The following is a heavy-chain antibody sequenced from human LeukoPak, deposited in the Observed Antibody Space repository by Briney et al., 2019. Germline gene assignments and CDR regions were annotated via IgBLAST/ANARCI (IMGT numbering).Heavy chain of an antibody. CDR1: GFTSSSYA. CDR3: ARVGIGGLTGYFDY. V-gene: IGHV3-30*04. CDR2: ISYDGSNK. J-gene: IGHJ4*02. Sequence: PGGSLRLSCAASGFTSSSYAMHWVRQAPGKGLEWVAVISYDGSNKYYADSVKGRFTISRDNSKNTLYLQMNSLRAEDTAVYYCARVGIGGLTGYFDYWGQGTLVTVSS. D-gene: IGHD7-27*01.